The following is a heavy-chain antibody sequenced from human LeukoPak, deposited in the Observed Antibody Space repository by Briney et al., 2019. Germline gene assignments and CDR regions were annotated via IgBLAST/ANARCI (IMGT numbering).Heavy chain of an antibody. J-gene: IGHJ4*02. V-gene: IGHV4-59*01. D-gene: IGHD3-16*01. CDR3: ARDEGGAFDY. Sequence: SETLPLTCTVSGGSISNYYWSWIRQPPGKGLEWIGYIYYSGSTNYNPSLKSRVTISVGTSKNQFSLKLSSVTAADTAVYYCARDEGGAFDYWGQGTLVTVSS. CDR1: GGSISNYY. CDR2: IYYSGST.